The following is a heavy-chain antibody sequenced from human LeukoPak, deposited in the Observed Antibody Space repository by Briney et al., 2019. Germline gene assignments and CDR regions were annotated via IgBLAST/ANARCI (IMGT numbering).Heavy chain of an antibody. J-gene: IGHJ4*02. D-gene: IGHD6-6*01. CDR2: INHSGST. V-gene: IGHV4-34*01. Sequence: PSETLSLTCAVYGGSFSGYYWSWIRQPPGKGLEWIGEINHSGSTNYNPSLKSRVTISVDTSKNQFSLKLSSVTAADTAVYYCARTRIAARREFDYWGQGTLVTVSS. CDR3: ARTRIAARREFDY. CDR1: GGSFSGYY.